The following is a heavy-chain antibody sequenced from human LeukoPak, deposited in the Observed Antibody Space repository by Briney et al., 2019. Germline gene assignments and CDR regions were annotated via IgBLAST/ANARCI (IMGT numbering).Heavy chain of an antibody. V-gene: IGHV1-8*01. CDR2: MNPNSGNT. J-gene: IGHJ3*02. Sequence: ASVKVSCKASGYTFTSYDINWVRQATGQGLEWMGWMNPNSGNTGYAQKFQGRVTMTRNTSISTAYMELSSLRSEDTAVYYCARGLGITMVRGVKVYDAFDIWGQGTMVTVSS. CDR1: GYTFTSYD. D-gene: IGHD3-10*01. CDR3: ARGLGITMVRGVKVYDAFDI.